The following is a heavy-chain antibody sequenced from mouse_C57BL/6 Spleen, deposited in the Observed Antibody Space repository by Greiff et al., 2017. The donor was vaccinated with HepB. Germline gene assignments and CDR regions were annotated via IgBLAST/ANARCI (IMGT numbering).Heavy chain of an antibody. CDR1: GYSITSGYY. J-gene: IGHJ2*01. CDR2: ISYDGSN. CDR3: SRALYYYGSSYAYYFDY. D-gene: IGHD1-1*01. V-gene: IGHV3-6*01. Sequence: VQLKESGPGLVKPSQSLSLTCSVTGYSITSGYYWNWIRQFPGNKLEWMGYISYDGSNNYNPSLKNRISITRDTSKNQFFLKLNSVTTEDTATYYCSRALYYYGSSYAYYFDYWGQGTTLTVSS.